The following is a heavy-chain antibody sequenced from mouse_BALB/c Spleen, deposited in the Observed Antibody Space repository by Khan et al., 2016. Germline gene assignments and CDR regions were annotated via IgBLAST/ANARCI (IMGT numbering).Heavy chain of an antibody. J-gene: IGHJ4*01. V-gene: IGHV3-8*02. CDR3: AIWDGYPYGLDY. Sequence: EVQLQESGPSLVKPSQSLSLTCSVTGDSITNGYWNWIRKFPGDKLEYIGYINYIGGTYSNPSLNSRISITRDTSKNHYYLQLNSVTTEDTATYYCAIWDGYPYGLDYWGQGTTVTVSS. CDR2: INYIGGT. D-gene: IGHD2-3*01. CDR1: GDSITNGY.